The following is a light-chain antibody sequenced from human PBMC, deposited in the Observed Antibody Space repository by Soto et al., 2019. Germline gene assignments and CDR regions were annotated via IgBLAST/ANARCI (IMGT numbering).Light chain of an antibody. CDR2: DAS. CDR3: QQYGSSRT. CDR1: QSVSSY. V-gene: IGKV3-11*01. J-gene: IGKJ1*01. Sequence: EVVLTQSPATLSLSPGETATLSCRASQSVSSYLAWYQQKPGQAPRLLIYDASKTATGIPARFSGSGSGTDFTLTISSLEPEDFAVYYCQQYGSSRTFGQGTKVEIK.